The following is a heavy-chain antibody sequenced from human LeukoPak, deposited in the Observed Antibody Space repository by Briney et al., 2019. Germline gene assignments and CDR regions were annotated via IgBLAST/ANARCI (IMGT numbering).Heavy chain of an antibody. CDR3: ARLYGSGSYGGYYFDY. Sequence: SETLSLTCAVSGGSISSNSYYWGWIRQPPGKGLEWIGSIYYSGSTYYNPSLKSRVTISVDTSKNQFSLKLSSVTAADTAVYYCARLYGSGSYGGYYFDYWGQGTLVTVSS. V-gene: IGHV4-39*01. D-gene: IGHD3-10*01. CDR2: IYYSGST. J-gene: IGHJ4*02. CDR1: GGSISSNSYY.